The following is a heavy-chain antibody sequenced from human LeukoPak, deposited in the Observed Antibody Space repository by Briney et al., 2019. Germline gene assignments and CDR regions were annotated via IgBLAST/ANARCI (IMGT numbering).Heavy chain of an antibody. CDR3: ARDHDYGDSDY. Sequence: PGGSLRLSCAASGFTFSSYEMNWVRQAPGMGLEWVSYISRSGSTIYYADSVKGRFTISRDNAKNSLYLQMNSLRAEDTAVYYCARDHDYGDSDYWGQGTLVTVSS. CDR2: ISRSGSTI. D-gene: IGHD4-17*01. J-gene: IGHJ4*02. V-gene: IGHV3-48*03. CDR1: GFTFSSYE.